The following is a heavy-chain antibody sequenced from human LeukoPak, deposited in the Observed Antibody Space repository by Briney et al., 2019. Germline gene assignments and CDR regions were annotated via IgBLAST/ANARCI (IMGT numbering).Heavy chain of an antibody. CDR3: ARSELLWFGGVNSGFDY. CDR2: IYYNGIT. V-gene: IGHV4-59*01. CDR1: GGSISSYY. Sequence: PSETLSLTCTVSGGSISSYYWRWIRQPPGKGLEWIGYIYYNGITNYNPSLKSRVTISVDTSKNQFSLKLTSVTAADTAVYYCARSELLWFGGVNSGFDYWGQGTLVTVS. J-gene: IGHJ4*02. D-gene: IGHD3-10*01.